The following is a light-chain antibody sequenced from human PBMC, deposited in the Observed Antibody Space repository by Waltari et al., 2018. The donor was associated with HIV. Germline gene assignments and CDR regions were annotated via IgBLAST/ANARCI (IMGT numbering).Light chain of an antibody. J-gene: IGKJ4*01. Sequence: IQMTQSPSFLSASVGDKVTITCQASQDISHYLNWYQKKAGKAPKLLIYDASKLQTGVPSRFSGSDSGTDFTLTITSLQSEDIGTYYCQQYDDLPLTFGGGTQVEIK. V-gene: IGKV1-33*01. CDR2: DAS. CDR1: QDISHY. CDR3: QQYDDLPLT.